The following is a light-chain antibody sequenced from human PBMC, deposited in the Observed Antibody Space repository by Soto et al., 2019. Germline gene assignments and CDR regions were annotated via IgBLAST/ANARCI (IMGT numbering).Light chain of an antibody. CDR2: EIS. CDR1: SSDLGAYNY. V-gene: IGLV2-14*01. J-gene: IGLJ2*01. Sequence: QSALTQPASVSGSPGQSITISCTGTSSDLGAYNYVSWYQQHPAKAPKLLIYEISNRPSGVSTRFSGSKSGNTASLTVSGLQAEDEAEYYCSSYTNNKSVVFGGGTKLTVL. CDR3: SSYTNNKSVV.